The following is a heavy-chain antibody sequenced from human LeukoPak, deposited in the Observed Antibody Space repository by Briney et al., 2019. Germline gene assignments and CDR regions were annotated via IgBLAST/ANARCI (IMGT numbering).Heavy chain of an antibody. D-gene: IGHD5-18*01. CDR3: AKDPGRDTAMDY. CDR1: GFTFSTYG. CDR2: ISGSGGST. Sequence: GGSLRLSCEASGFTFSTYGMSWLRQAPGKGLEWVSAISGSGGSTYYADSVKGRFTISRDNSKNTLYLQMNSLRAEDTAVYYCAKDPGRDTAMDYWGQGTLVTVSS. V-gene: IGHV3-23*01. J-gene: IGHJ4*02.